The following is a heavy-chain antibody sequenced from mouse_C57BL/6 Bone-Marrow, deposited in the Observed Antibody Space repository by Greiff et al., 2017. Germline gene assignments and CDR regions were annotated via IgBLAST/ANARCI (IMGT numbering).Heavy chain of an antibody. Sequence: VQLQQPGAELVKPGASVKLSCKASGYSFTSYWMHWVKQRPGQGLEWIGMIHPNSGSTNYNEKFKSKATLTVDKSSSTAYMQLSSLTSEDSAVYYCARYPSYYAMDYWGQGTSVTVSS. CDR3: ARYPSYYAMDY. CDR1: GYSFTSYW. CDR2: IHPNSGST. J-gene: IGHJ4*01. V-gene: IGHV1-64*01.